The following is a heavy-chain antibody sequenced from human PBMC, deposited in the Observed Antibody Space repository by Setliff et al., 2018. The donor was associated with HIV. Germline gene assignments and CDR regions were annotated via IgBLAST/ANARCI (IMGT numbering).Heavy chain of an antibody. V-gene: IGHV1-69*13. CDR1: RGILSTSS. D-gene: IGHD2-21*02. Sequence: SVKVSCKSSRGILSTSSINWVRQAPGQGLEWMGGFNPIFTTPDYAQKFQDRVTMTADESTSTAYMELRGLTSEDTAVYFCARGVRVTVVQRGSSFDYWGQGTLVTSPQ. J-gene: IGHJ4*02. CDR3: ARGVRVTVVQRGSSFDY. CDR2: FNPIFTTP.